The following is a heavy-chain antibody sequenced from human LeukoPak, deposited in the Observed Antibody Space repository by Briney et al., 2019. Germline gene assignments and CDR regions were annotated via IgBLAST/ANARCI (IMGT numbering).Heavy chain of an antibody. CDR2: IYPRDGST. D-gene: IGHD5-18*01. J-gene: IGHJ6*02. V-gene: IGHV1-46*01. Sequence: ASVKVSCKASGYTFTSNYIHWVRQAPGQGLEWMGMIYPRDGSTSYAQKFQGRVTVTRDSSTSTVYMVLSSLRSEDTAIYYCVGEVPRGYEYEDVWGQGTTVTVSS. CDR1: GYTFTSNY. CDR3: VGEVPRGYEYEDV.